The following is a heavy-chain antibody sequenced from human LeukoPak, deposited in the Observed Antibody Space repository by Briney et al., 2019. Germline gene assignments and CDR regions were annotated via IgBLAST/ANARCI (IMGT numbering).Heavy chain of an antibody. CDR1: GYSVRSGYH. V-gene: IGHV4-38-2*01. CDR3: ARIVGATWYYFDY. J-gene: IGHJ4*02. D-gene: IGHD1-26*01. CDR2: IYYGGTT. Sequence: PSETLSLTCAVSGYSVRSGYHWGWIRQPPGKGLEWIGSIYYGGTTYYNQSLKSRVTISVDTSKNQFSLKLSSVTAADTAVYYCARIVGATWYYFDYWGQGTLVTVSS.